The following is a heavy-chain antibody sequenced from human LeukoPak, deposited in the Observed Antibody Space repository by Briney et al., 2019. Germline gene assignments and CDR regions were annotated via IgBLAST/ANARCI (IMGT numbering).Heavy chain of an antibody. D-gene: IGHD6-13*01. CDR2: IYTSGST. V-gene: IGHV4-4*07. J-gene: IGHJ4*02. Sequence: SETLSLTCTVSGGSISSYYWSWIRQPAGKGLKWIGRIYTSGSTNYNPSLKSRVTMSVDTSKNQFSLKLSSVTAADTAVYYCARDRYSSSWYYFDYWGQGTLVTVSS. CDR1: GGSISSYY. CDR3: ARDRYSSSWYYFDY.